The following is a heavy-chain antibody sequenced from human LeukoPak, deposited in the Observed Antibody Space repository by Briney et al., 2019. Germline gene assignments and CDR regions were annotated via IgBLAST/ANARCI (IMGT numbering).Heavy chain of an antibody. CDR1: GFTFSSYS. D-gene: IGHD6-13*01. J-gene: IGHJ4*02. V-gene: IGHV3-21*01. CDR2: ISSSSSYI. CDR3: ARVPQTGYSSSWPFDY. Sequence: GGSLRLSCAASGFTFSSYSMNWVRQVPGKGLEWVSSISSSSSYIYYADSVKGRFTISRDNAKNSLYLQMNSLRAEDTAVYYCARVPQTGYSSSWPFDYWGQGTLVTVSS.